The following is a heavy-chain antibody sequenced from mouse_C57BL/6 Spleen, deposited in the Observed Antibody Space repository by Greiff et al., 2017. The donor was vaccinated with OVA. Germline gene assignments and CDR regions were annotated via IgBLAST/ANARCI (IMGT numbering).Heavy chain of an antibody. V-gene: IGHV1-15*01. J-gene: IGHJ1*03. CDR3: TRDITTVVALHWYFDV. D-gene: IGHD1-1*01. CDR1: GYTFTDYE. Sequence: QVHVKQSGAELVRPGASVTLSCKASGYTFTDYEMHWVKQTPVHGLEWIGAIDPETGGTAYNQKFKGKAILTADKSSSTAYMELRSLTSEDSAVYYCTRDITTVVALHWYFDVWGTGTTVTVSS. CDR2: IDPETGGT.